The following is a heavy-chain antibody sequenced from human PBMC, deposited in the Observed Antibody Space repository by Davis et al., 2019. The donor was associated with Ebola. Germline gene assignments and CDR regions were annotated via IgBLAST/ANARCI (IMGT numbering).Heavy chain of an antibody. D-gene: IGHD4-17*01. CDR2: TYYRSKWFN. CDR1: GDSVSSNSAS. Sequence: SQTLSLTCAISGDSVSSNSASWNWIRQSPSRGLEWLGRTYYRSKWFNDYAPSVKSRITINPDTSKNQFSLQLNSVTPEDTAVYYCARVANGDYGLRISGMDVWGQRTTVTVSS. J-gene: IGHJ6*02. V-gene: IGHV6-1*01. CDR3: ARVANGDYGLRISGMDV.